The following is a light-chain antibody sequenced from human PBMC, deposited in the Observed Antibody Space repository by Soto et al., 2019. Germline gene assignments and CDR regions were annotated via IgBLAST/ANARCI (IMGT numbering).Light chain of an antibody. CDR3: QQYNNWPLT. CDR1: QSVSSN. CDR2: GAS. V-gene: IGKV3-15*01. Sequence: EIVMTQSPATLSVSPGERATLSCRASQSVSSNLAWYQQKPGQAPRLLIYGASTRATGIPARFRGSGSGTEFTLTFSSLQSEDSEVYYCQQYNNWPLTFGGGTKVEIK. J-gene: IGKJ4*01.